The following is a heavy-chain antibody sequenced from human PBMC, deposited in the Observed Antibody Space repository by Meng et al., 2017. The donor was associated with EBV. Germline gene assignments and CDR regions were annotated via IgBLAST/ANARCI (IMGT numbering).Heavy chain of an antibody. CDR2: INPNSGGT. J-gene: IGHJ5*02. V-gene: IGHV1-2*06. CDR1: GYTFTGYY. CDR3: AKGADLAAAGTFWFDP. Sequence: PVGESGECVKKPGASVKVSCKASGYTFTGYYMHWVRQAPGQGLEWMGRINPNSGGTNYAQKFQGRVTMTRDTSISTAYMELSRLRSDDTAVYYCAKGADLAAAGTFWFDPWGQGTLVTVSS. D-gene: IGHD6-13*01.